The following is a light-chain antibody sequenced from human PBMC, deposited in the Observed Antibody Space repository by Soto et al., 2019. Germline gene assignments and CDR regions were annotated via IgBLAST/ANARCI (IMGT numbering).Light chain of an antibody. CDR2: DSS. Sequence: EVVLTQFPATLSLSPGDGATLSCRASQSVSSYLVWYQQKRGQAPRLLIYDSSNRATGIPARFSGSGSGTDFSLIISSLEPEDFAVYYCQQRSVWPLTFGGGTKVDIK. CDR3: QQRSVWPLT. CDR1: QSVSSY. J-gene: IGKJ4*01. V-gene: IGKV3-11*01.